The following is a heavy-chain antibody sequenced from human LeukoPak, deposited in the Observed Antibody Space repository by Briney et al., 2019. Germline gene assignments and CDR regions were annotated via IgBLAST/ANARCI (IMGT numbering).Heavy chain of an antibody. CDR3: AGGPTSSFDY. V-gene: IGHV4-59*08. Sequence: SETLSLTCTVSGDSISTYYWSWIRQPPGKGLEWIGYLYYTRSTNYNPSLKSRVTISVDRSNKQFSLKVSSVTAADTAVYYCAGGPTSSFDYWGQGTLVTVSS. J-gene: IGHJ4*02. D-gene: IGHD2-2*01. CDR2: LYYTRST. CDR1: GDSISTYY.